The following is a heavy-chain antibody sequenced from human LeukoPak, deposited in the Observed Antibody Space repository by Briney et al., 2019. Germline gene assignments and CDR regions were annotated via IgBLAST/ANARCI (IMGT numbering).Heavy chain of an antibody. V-gene: IGHV3-74*01. Sequence: PGGSLRLSCAASGFTFSSYWMHWVRQAPGKGLVWVSRINSDGSSTSYADSVKGRFTISRDNAKNSLYLQMNSLRAEDTAVYYCATRRGGYQLDYWGQGTLVTVSS. CDR2: INSDGSST. CDR1: GFTFSSYW. CDR3: ATRRGGYQLDY. J-gene: IGHJ4*02. D-gene: IGHD3-16*02.